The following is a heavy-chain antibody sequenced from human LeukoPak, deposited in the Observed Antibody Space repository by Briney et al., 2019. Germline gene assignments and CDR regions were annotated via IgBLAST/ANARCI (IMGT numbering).Heavy chain of an antibody. CDR2: ISYDGSNK. Sequence: PRGSLRLSCAASGFTFSSYGMHWVRQAPGKGLEWVAVISYDGSNKYYADSVKGRFTISRDNSKNTLYLQMNSLRAEDTAVYYCAKDLLQGSYWGQGTLVTVSS. V-gene: IGHV3-30*18. CDR3: AKDLLQGSY. J-gene: IGHJ4*02. D-gene: IGHD1-26*01. CDR1: GFTFSSYG.